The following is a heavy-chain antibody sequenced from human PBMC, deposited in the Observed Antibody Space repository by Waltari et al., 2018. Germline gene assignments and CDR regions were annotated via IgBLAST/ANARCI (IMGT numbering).Heavy chain of an antibody. D-gene: IGHD1-26*01. CDR1: GFTFSMHG. Sequence: EVQLVESGGGLVHPGGSLRLSCAASGFTFSMHGMTWVRQAPGKGLEWLSYISSSSGSIYYADSVKGRFTISRDNAKNSLYLQMNSLRDEDTAVYYCARAREMGDYWGQGTLVNVSS. V-gene: IGHV3-48*02. CDR3: ARAREMGDY. CDR2: ISSSSGSI. J-gene: IGHJ4*02.